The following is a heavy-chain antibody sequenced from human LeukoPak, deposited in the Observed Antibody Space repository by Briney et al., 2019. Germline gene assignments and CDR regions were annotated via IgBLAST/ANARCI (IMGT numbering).Heavy chain of an antibody. J-gene: IGHJ1*01. V-gene: IGHV3-23*01. CDR3: AKIIYYDSSGYYYRYFQH. Sequence: GGSLRLSCAASGFTFSSYAMSWVRQAPGKGLEWVSAISGSGGSTYYADSVKGRFTISRDNSKNTLYLQMNSLRAEDTAVYYCAKIIYYDSSGYYYRYFQHWGQGTLVTVSS. CDR2: ISGSGGST. D-gene: IGHD3-22*01. CDR1: GFTFSSYA.